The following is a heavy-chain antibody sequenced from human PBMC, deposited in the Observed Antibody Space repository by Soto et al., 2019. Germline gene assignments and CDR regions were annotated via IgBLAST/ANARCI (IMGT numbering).Heavy chain of an antibody. CDR3: ARVLIGGWYSNYYYGMDV. V-gene: IGHV1-18*01. J-gene: IGHJ6*02. CDR2: ISAYNGNT. Sequence: QVQLVQSGAEVKKPGASVKVSCKASGYTFTSYGISWVRQAPGQGLEWMGWISAYNGNTNYAQKLQGRVTMTTDTSPSTAYMELRSLRSDDTAVYYCARVLIGGWYSNYYYGMDVWGQGTTVTVSS. CDR1: GYTFTSYG. D-gene: IGHD6-19*01.